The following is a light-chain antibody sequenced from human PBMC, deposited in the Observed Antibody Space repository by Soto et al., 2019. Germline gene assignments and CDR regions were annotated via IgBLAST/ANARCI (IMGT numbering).Light chain of an antibody. Sequence: IWITQCPSNMSASVGDRVLITCLASQSSSKHLHWCQQKPGKAPKXLXAYXSSLERGGPSRLSGSGSVTEFPLTISSLHPYDFANYCFQHSKRDSWTFGQGTKVDIK. CDR3: QHSKRDSWT. J-gene: IGKJ1*01. V-gene: IGKV1-5*01. CDR1: QSSSKH. CDR2: YXS.